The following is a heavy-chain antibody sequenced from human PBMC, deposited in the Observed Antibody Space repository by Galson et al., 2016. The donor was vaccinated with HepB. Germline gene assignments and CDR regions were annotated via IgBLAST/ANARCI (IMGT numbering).Heavy chain of an antibody. J-gene: IGHJ4*02. D-gene: IGHD6-19*01. Sequence: SLRLSCAASGFTFDTHAMNWVRQAPGKGLEWVSAISGSGLKTDYGDSVKGRFTIFRDNSKNTVSLQMSNLRVGDTAVYYCAKFQMAVTGNVGYFDYWGQGALVTVSS. CDR2: ISGSGLKT. V-gene: IGHV3-23*01. CDR3: AKFQMAVTGNVGYFDY. CDR1: GFTFDTHA.